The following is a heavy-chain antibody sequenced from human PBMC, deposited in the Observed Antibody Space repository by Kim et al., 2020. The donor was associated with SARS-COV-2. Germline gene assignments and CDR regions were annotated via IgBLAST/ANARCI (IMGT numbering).Heavy chain of an antibody. CDR3: AKEWDSSGYPVGYYFDY. CDR2: ISGSGGST. J-gene: IGHJ4*02. CDR1: GFTFSSYA. Sequence: GGSLRLSCAASGFTFSSYAMSWVRQAPGKGLEWVSAISGSGGSTYYADSVKGRFTISRDNSKNTMYLQMNSLRAEDTAVYYCAKEWDSSGYPVGYYFDYWGQGALVTVSS. D-gene: IGHD3-22*01. V-gene: IGHV3-23*01.